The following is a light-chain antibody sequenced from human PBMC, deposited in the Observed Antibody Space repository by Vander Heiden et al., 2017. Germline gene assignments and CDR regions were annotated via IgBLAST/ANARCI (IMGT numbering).Light chain of an antibody. CDR3: QQYYSTPYT. Sequence: DIVMTQSPDSLAVSLGERATINCKSSQSVLYSSKNKNYLAWYQQKPGQPPKLLIYWASTRESGVPDRCSGSGSGTDFTLTISSLQAEDVAVYYCQQYYSTPYTFGQGTKLEI. CDR1: QSVLYSSKNKNY. CDR2: WAS. J-gene: IGKJ2*01. V-gene: IGKV4-1*01.